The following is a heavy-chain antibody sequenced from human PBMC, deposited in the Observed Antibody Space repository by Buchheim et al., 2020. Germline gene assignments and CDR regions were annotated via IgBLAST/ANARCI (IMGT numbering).Heavy chain of an antibody. Sequence: EVQLLESGGGLVQPGGSLRLSCAASGFTFSSYAMSWVRQAPGKGLEWVSAISGSGGSTYYADSVKGRFTLSRDNSKNTMYLQMNSLRAEDTAVYYCAKDLGEWGITMVLPGSFDLWGRGTL. J-gene: IGHJ2*01. D-gene: IGHD3-10*01. CDR1: GFTFSSYA. CDR3: AKDLGEWGITMVLPGSFDL. CDR2: ISGSGGST. V-gene: IGHV3-23*01.